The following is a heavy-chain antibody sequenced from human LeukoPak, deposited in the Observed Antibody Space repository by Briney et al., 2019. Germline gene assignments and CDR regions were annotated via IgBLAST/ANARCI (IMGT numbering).Heavy chain of an antibody. CDR1: GGSISSYY. J-gene: IGHJ4*02. D-gene: IGHD3-22*01. CDR2: IYYSGST. CDR3: ARDGQDSSGYYSYFDY. V-gene: IGHV4-59*01. Sequence: PSETLSLTCTVSGGSISSYYWSWLRQPPGKGLEWIGYIYYSGSTNYNPSLKSRVTISVDTSKNQFSLKLSSVTAADTAVYFCARDGQDSSGYYSYFDYWGQGTLVTVSS.